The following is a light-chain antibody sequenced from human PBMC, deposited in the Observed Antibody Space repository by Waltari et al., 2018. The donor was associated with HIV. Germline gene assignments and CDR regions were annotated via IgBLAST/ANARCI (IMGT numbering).Light chain of an antibody. Sequence: QSALTQPPSASGSPGQSVTISCTGTSSDVGRYDYVSWYQQHPGKAPKLLIYEVNKRPSGVPDRFSGSKSGNTASLTVSGLQAEAEAEYSCTSYAGINPVAFGGGTKLTVL. CDR1: SSDVGRYDY. J-gene: IGLJ2*01. V-gene: IGLV2-8*01. CDR2: EVN. CDR3: TSYAGINPVA.